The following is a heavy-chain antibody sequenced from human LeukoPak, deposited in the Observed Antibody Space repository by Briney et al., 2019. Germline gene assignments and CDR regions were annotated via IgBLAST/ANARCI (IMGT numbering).Heavy chain of an antibody. CDR3: ARRIAAAAAWYYGMDV. CDR1: GYTFTSYY. Sequence: VASVKVSCKASGYTFTSYYMHWVRQAPGQGLEWMGIINPSGGSTSYAQKFQGRVTMTRDTSTSTVCMELSSLRSEDTAVYYCARRIAAAAAWYYGMDVWGQGTTVTVSS. V-gene: IGHV1-46*01. CDR2: INPSGGST. D-gene: IGHD6-13*01. J-gene: IGHJ6*02.